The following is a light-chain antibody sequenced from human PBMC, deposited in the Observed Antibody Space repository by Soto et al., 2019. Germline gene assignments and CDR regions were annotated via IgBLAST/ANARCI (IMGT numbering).Light chain of an antibody. CDR1: HSVYSN. V-gene: IGKV3D-15*01. CDR2: GAA. CDR3: QQYDSWPLT. J-gene: IGKJ4*01. Sequence: EVVMTQSPGTMYVSTGEGATLSCRASHSVYSNLAWYQQKPGQAPRLLMYGAATRPSGIPDRFSGSGSGTEFTLTISSLQSEDFAVYYCQQYDSWPLTFGGGTKVEIK.